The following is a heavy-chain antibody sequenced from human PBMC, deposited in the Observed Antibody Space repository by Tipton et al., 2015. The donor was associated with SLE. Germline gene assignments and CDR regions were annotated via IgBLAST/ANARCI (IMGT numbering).Heavy chain of an antibody. CDR2: IYTSGST. CDR1: GVSISSYY. CDR3: ARASPRWLQSYHWFDP. D-gene: IGHD5-24*01. Sequence: TLSLTCTVSGVSISSYYWSWIRQPPGKGLEWIGYIYTSGSTNYNPPLKSRVTISVDTSKNQFSLKLSSVTAADTAVYYCARASPRWLQSYHWFDPWGQGTLVTVSS. V-gene: IGHV4-4*08. J-gene: IGHJ5*02.